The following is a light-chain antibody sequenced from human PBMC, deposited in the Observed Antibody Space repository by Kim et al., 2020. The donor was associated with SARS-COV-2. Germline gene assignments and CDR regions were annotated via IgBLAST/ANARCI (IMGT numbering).Light chain of an antibody. CDR3: QQYNTWPRT. CDR2: GAS. Sequence: SAGETTTLSCSTSQSINSIVGWYQQTPDPSTRLLICGASSGVTGIPARCSGSGSGTVFTLTSSILQYDDVAVYCCQQYNTWPRTFGQGTQLEIK. V-gene: IGKV3-15*01. CDR1: QSINSI. J-gene: IGKJ1*01.